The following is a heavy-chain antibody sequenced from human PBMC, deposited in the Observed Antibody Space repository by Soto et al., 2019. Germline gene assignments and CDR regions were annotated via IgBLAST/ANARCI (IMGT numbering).Heavy chain of an antibody. CDR2: IIANNGKA. J-gene: IGHJ6*02. V-gene: IGHV1-18*04. Sequence: ASVQVSCKASGYTSTSYGIVWVRQAPGQGLEWMGWIIANNGKANNAQKLQGRVTITTDESRSTAYMELSSLRSEDTAVYYCARDHDFWSGYFVEYGMDVWGQGTTVTVSS. CDR3: ARDHDFWSGYFVEYGMDV. D-gene: IGHD3-3*01. CDR1: GYTSTSYG.